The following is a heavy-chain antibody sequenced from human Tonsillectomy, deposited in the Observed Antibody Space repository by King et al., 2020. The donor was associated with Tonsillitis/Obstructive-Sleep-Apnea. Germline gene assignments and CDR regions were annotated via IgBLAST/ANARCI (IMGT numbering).Heavy chain of an antibody. J-gene: IGHJ5*02. V-gene: IGHV4-59*01. CDR1: GGSISSYY. CDR3: AGASNSKTPYWFDP. CDR2: IYYSGST. D-gene: IGHD6-6*01. Sequence: VQLQESGPGLVKPSETLSLTCTVSGGSISSYYWSWIGQPPGKGLEWIGYIYYSGSTNDNPSLKRRGTISVDTSKNQFSLKLSSVTAADTAVYYCAGASNSKTPYWFDPWGQGTLVTVSS.